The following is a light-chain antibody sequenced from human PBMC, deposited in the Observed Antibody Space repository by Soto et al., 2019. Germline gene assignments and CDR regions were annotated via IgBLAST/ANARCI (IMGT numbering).Light chain of an antibody. V-gene: IGLV2-14*01. CDR3: SSYTSSSTDVV. J-gene: IGLJ2*01. CDR2: EVS. Sequence: QSALTQPASVSGSHGQSITISCTGTSSDVGGYNYVSGYQQHPGKAPKLMIYEVSNRPSGVSNRFSGSKSGNTASLTISGLQAEDEADYYCSSYTSSSTDVVFGGGTKLTVL. CDR1: SSDVGGYNY.